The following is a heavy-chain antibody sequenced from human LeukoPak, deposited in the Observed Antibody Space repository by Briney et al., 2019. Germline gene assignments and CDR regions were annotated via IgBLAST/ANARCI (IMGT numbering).Heavy chain of an antibody. CDR2: MNPNSGGA. Sequence: ASVKVSCKASGYIFTDYYMHWLRQAPGHGLEWMGWMNPNSGGANYAQKFQGRVTMSMDTSISTAYMELSSLISDDTAVYYCATAGTVEAAATRWFDPWGQGTLVTVSS. D-gene: IGHD2-2*01. CDR3: ATAGTVEAAATRWFDP. CDR1: GYIFTDYY. V-gene: IGHV1-2*02. J-gene: IGHJ5*02.